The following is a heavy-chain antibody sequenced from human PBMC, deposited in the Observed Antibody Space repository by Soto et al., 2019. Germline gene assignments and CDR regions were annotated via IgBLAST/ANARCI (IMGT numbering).Heavy chain of an antibody. D-gene: IGHD3-3*01. Sequence: QVQLQESGPGLVKPSQTLSLTCTVSGGSISSGGYYWSWIRQHPGKGLEWIGYIYYSGSTYYNPSLKSRVTISVDTSKNQFSLKLSSVTAADTAVYYCARGALVLRFSSHWYFDLWGRGTLVTVSS. V-gene: IGHV4-31*03. CDR2: IYYSGST. J-gene: IGHJ2*01. CDR3: ARGALVLRFSSHWYFDL. CDR1: GGSISSGGYY.